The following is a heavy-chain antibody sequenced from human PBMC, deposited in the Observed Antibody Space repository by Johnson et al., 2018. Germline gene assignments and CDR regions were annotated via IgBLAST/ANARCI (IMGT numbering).Heavy chain of an antibody. CDR1: GFTFSKYG. CDR2: ISYDGNNQ. J-gene: IGHJ4*02. CDR3: AKTQFEERLGSGGSDY. V-gene: IGHV3-30*18. Sequence: VQLVESGGGVVQPGRSLRISCAASGFTFSKYGMHWVRQAPGKGLEWVAVISYDGNNQYYIDSVRGRFTISRDNAKNTLYLQMNSLRPEDTAVYYCAKTQFEERLGSGGSDYWGQGTLVTASS. D-gene: IGHD2-15*01.